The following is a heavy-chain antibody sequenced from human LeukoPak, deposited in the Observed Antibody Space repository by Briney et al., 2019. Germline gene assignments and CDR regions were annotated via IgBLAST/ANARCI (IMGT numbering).Heavy chain of an antibody. D-gene: IGHD1-26*01. J-gene: IGHJ4*02. Sequence: ASVKVSCKASGYTFTSYDINWVRQATGQGLEWMGWMNPNSGNTGYAQKFQGRVTITRNTSISTAYMELSSLRSEDTAVYYCARDGYGSWELLLDYWGQGTLATVSS. V-gene: IGHV1-8*03. CDR1: GYTFTSYD. CDR3: ARDGYGSWELLLDY. CDR2: MNPNSGNT.